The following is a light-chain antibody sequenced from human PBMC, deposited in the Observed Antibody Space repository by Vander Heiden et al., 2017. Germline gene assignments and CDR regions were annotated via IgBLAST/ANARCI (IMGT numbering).Light chain of an antibody. CDR1: ALPKQY. CDR3: QSADSSGTYVV. V-gene: IGLV3-25*03. CDR2: KDS. J-gene: IGLJ2*01. Sequence: SYELTQLLPVSVSTGQTVGITCPGDALPKQYAYWYQQKPGQSPVLVIYKDSERPSGIPDRFSGSSSGTTVTLTISGVQAEDEADYYCQSADSSGTYVVFGGGTKLTVL.